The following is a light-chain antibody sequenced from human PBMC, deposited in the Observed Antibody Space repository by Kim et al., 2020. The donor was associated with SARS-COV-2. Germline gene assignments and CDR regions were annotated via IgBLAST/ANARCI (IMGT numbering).Light chain of an antibody. CDR3: NSRDISANHVV. V-gene: IGLV3-19*01. CDR2: AKN. Sequence: SSELTQDPAVSVAWGHTIRITCQGASLRSFYAIWYQHKPGQDPVLFIYAKNNLPTGIPHRFTCSTSVNTTSLTITGAQAEDEAEYYRNSRDISANHVVFG. CDR1: SLRSFY. J-gene: IGLJ2*01.